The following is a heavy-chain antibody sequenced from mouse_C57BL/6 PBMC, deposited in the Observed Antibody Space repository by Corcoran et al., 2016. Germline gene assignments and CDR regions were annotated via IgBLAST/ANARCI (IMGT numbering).Heavy chain of an antibody. CDR3: ARDQDYFDY. Sequence: DVQLQESGPGLVKPSQSLSLTCSVTGYSITSGYSWNWIRQFPGNKLEWMGYISYDGSNNYNPSLKNRISITRDTSKNQFFLKLNSVTTEDTATYYCARDQDYFDYWGQGTTLTVSS. D-gene: IGHD3-2*02. J-gene: IGHJ2*01. CDR2: ISYDGSN. CDR1: GYSITSGYS. V-gene: IGHV3-6*01.